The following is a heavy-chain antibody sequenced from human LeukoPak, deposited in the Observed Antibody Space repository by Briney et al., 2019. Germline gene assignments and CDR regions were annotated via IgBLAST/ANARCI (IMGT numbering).Heavy chain of an antibody. D-gene: IGHD6-6*01. CDR2: IYHSGST. CDR3: ARGGGIAARRYFDY. V-gene: IGHV4-38-2*02. Sequence: SETMSLTCTVSGYSISSGYYWGSIRQPPGKGLEWIGSIYHSGSTYDNPSLKSRVTISLATSKNQFPLKLSSVTAAETAGYFCARGGGIAARRYFDYWGQGTLVTVSS. CDR1: GYSISSGYY. J-gene: IGHJ4*02.